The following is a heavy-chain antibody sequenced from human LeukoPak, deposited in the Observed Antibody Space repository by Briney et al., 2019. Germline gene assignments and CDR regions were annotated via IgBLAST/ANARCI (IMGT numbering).Heavy chain of an antibody. J-gene: IGHJ3*02. V-gene: IGHV3-53*01. CDR3: AEGGAFDI. CDR1: GFTFSSNA. CDR2: IYSGGST. D-gene: IGHD2-15*01. Sequence: PGGSLRFSCAASGFTFSSNAMNWVRQAPGKGLEWVSVIYSGGSTYYADSVKGRFTISRDNSKNTLYLQMNSLRAEDTAVYYCAEGGAFDIWGQGTMVTVSS.